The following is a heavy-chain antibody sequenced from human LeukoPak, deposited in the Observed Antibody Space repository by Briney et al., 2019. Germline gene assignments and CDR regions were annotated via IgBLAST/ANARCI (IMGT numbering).Heavy chain of an antibody. V-gene: IGHV1-69*13. J-gene: IGHJ5*02. CDR2: IIPIFGTA. Sequence: GASVTVSCKASGGTFSSYAISWVRQAPGQGLEWMGGIIPIFGTANYAQKFQGRVTITADESTSTAYMELSSLRSEDTAVYYCARDQRFLDILTGYPTSNWFDPWGQGTLVTVSS. D-gene: IGHD3-9*01. CDR3: ARDQRFLDILTGYPTSNWFDP. CDR1: GGTFSSYA.